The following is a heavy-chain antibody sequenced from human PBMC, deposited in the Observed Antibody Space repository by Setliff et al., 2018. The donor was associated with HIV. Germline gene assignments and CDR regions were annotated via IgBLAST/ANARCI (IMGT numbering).Heavy chain of an antibody. CDR3: ASFFVTTVTNQDY. V-gene: IGHV4-34*01. CDR2: LSPSGTT. Sequence: SETLSLTCTVYGGSFSNYYTNWIRRPPGKGLEWIGELSPSGTTRSNPSLQSRVTISLDTSNNQFSLKLTSVTAADTAMYYCASFFVTTVTNQDYWGQGTPVTVSS. D-gene: IGHD4-17*01. J-gene: IGHJ4*02. CDR1: GGSFSNYY.